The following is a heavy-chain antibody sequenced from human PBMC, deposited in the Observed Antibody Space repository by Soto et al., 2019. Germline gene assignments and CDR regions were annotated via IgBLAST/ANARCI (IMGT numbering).Heavy chain of an antibody. V-gene: IGHV1-2*02. CDR2: INPNSGGT. J-gene: IGHJ5*02. D-gene: IGHD1-26*01. Sequence: XSVKVSCKASVYTFTCYYMHWVRQAPGQGLEWMGWINPNSGGTNYAQKFQGRVTMTRDTSISTAYMELSRLRSDDTAVYYCARGGIVRSHWFDHWGQGTLVTVSS. CDR1: VYTFTCYY. CDR3: ARGGIVRSHWFDH.